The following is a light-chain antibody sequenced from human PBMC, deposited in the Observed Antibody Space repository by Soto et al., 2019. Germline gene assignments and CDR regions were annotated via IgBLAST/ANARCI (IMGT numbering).Light chain of an antibody. J-gene: IGKJ1*01. Sequence: EMGMTQSPASLSVSGCERASLSCRAGQSVSIDLAWYQQTPGQAPRLLIYGASTRATGIPVRFSGSASGTEFTLPISSLQSEDFTVYYCQQYNKWPLTFGQGTKV. CDR2: GAS. CDR3: QQYNKWPLT. CDR1: QSVSID. V-gene: IGKV3-15*01.